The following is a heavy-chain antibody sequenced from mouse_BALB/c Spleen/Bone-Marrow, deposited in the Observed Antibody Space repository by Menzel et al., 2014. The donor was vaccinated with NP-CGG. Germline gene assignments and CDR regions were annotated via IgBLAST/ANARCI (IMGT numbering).Heavy chain of an antibody. J-gene: IGHJ3*01. CDR1: GFPFSNYW. CDR2: IRLKSNNYAT. Sequence: EVKVEESGGGLVQPGGSMKLSCVASGFPFSNYWMNWVRQSPEKGLEWVAEIRLKSNNYATHYAESVKGRFTLSRGDSKSSVYLQMNDLRAEDTGIYYCTSGNPFAYWGQGTLVTVSA. CDR3: TSGNPFAY. V-gene: IGHV6-6*02. D-gene: IGHD2-1*01.